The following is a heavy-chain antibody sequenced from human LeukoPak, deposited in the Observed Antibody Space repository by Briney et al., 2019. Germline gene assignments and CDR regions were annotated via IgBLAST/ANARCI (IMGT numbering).Heavy chain of an antibody. J-gene: IGHJ4*02. Sequence: PSETRSVTCTVSGGSISNYYWSWIRQPPGKGLEWIGYIYYSGSSNYNPSLKSRVTISVDTSKNQCSLKLSSVTAADTAVYYCARHEKSSGWYYDYWGQGTLVTV. CDR3: ARHEKSSGWYYDY. CDR1: GGSISNYY. D-gene: IGHD6-19*01. CDR2: IYYSGSS. V-gene: IGHV4-59*08.